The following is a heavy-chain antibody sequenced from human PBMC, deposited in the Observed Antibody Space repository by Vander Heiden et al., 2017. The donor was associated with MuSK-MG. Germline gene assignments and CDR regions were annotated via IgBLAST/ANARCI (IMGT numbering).Heavy chain of an antibody. CDR2: ISGGGDAT. CDR3: AKDRSGWPAGAFDM. CDR1: TFTFNKYA. J-gene: IGHJ3*02. Sequence: EVQLLESGGGLVQPGGSLRLSCAASTFTFNKYAMSWVRQAPGKGLEWVSSISGGGDATYYADTVKGRFTISRDNAKNILYLQMNSLRAEDTAVFYCAKDRSGWPAGAFDMWGQGTMVTVSS. V-gene: IGHV3-23*01. D-gene: IGHD6-19*01.